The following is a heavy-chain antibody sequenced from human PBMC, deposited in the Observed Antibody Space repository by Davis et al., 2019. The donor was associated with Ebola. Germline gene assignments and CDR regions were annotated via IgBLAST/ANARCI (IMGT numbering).Heavy chain of an antibody. V-gene: IGHV3-23*01. Sequence: PGGSLRLSCAASGFTFSNYAMSWVRQAPGKGLEWVSAISGSGGSTYYADSVKGRFTISRDNSKNTLYLQMNSLRAEDTAVYYCAKAILTGYYNDYYYYGMDVWGQGTTVTVSS. CDR3: AKAILTGYYNDYYYYGMDV. J-gene: IGHJ6*02. CDR2: ISGSGGST. D-gene: IGHD3-9*01. CDR1: GFTFSNYA.